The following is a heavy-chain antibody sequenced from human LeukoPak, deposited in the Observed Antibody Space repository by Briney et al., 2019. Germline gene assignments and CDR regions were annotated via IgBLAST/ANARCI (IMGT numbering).Heavy chain of an antibody. CDR3: ARVPDRTTCFDY. CDR2: IYHSGST. V-gene: IGHV4-30-2*01. CDR1: GGSISSGGYS. J-gene: IGHJ4*02. Sequence: SSETLSLTCAVSGGSISSGGYSWSWIRQPPGKGLEWIGYIYHSGSTYYNPSLKSRVTISVDTSKNQFSLKLSSVTAADTAVYYCARVPDRTTCFDYWGQGTLVTVSS. D-gene: IGHD2/OR15-2a*01.